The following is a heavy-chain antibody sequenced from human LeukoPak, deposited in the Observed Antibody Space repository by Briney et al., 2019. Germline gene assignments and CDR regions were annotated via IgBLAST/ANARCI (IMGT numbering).Heavy chain of an antibody. CDR2: IYYSGST. V-gene: IGHV4-59*01. D-gene: IGHD5-18*01. Sequence: LPETLSLTCTVSGGSISSYYWSRIRQPPGKGLEWIGYIYYSGSTNYNPSLKSRVTISVDTSKNQFSLKLSSVTAADTAVYYCARGYSYGQLYYYYMDVWGKGTTVTVSS. J-gene: IGHJ6*03. CDR1: GGSISSYY. CDR3: ARGYSYGQLYYYYMDV.